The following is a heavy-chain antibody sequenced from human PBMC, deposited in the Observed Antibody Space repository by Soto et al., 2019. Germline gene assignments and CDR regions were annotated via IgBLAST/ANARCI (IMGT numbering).Heavy chain of an antibody. CDR2: IHSDGSST. D-gene: IGHD1-26*01. CDR3: ARGDRGAYDL. Sequence: EVQLVESGGGLVQPGESLRLSCAASGFTFSYYWMQWVRQAPGKGPVWVSRIHSDGSSTTYADSVKGRFSISRDNARNTVYLQMNSLRAEDTAVYYCARGDRGAYDLWGQGTVLTVSS. CDR1: GFTFSYYW. J-gene: IGHJ3*01. V-gene: IGHV3-74*02.